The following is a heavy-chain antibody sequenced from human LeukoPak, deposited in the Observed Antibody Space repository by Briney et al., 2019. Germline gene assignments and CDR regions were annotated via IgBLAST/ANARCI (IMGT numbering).Heavy chain of an antibody. CDR3: ARGLYYYDSSSYDY. CDR1: GFTFNSYW. J-gene: IGHJ4*02. CDR2: INSDGSET. V-gene: IGHV3-74*01. D-gene: IGHD3-22*01. Sequence: GGSLRLSCAASGFTFNSYWMHWVRQAPGKGLVWVARINSDGSETNYADSVKGRFTISRDNAKNSLYLQMNSLRAEDTAVYYCARGLYYYDSSSYDYWGQGTLVTVSS.